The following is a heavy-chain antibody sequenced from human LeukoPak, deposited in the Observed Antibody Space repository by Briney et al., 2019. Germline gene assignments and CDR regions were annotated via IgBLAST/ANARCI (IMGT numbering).Heavy chain of an antibody. CDR1: GGSISSYY. V-gene: IGHV4-4*07. D-gene: IGHD2-2*01. CDR2: IYTSGST. CDR3: ARSEYLNAFDI. Sequence: TSETLSFTCTVSGGSISSYYWSWIRQPAGKGLEWIGRIYTSGSTNYNPSLKSRVTMSVDTSKNQFSLKLSSVTAADTAVYYCARSEYLNAFDIWGQGTMVTVSS. J-gene: IGHJ3*02.